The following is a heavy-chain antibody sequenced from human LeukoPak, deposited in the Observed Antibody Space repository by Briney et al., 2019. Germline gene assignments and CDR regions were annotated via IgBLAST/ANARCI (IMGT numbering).Heavy chain of an antibody. CDR3: AREVVPAAMESRDY. CDR1: GFTFSSYA. Sequence: GGSLRPSCAASGFTFSSYAMSWVRQAPGKGLEWVSAISGSGGSTYYADSVKGRFTISRDNSKNTLYLQMNGLRAEDTAVYYCAREVVPAAMESRDYWGQGTLVTVSS. D-gene: IGHD2-2*01. V-gene: IGHV3-23*01. CDR2: ISGSGGST. J-gene: IGHJ4*02.